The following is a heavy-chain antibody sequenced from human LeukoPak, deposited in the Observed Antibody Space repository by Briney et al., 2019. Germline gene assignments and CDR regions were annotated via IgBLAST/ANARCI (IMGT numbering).Heavy chain of an antibody. J-gene: IGHJ4*02. Sequence: KPSETLSLTCTVSGGSISSYYWSWIRQPPGKGLEWIGYIYYSGSTNYNPSLKSRVIISVDTSKNQFSLKLSSVTAADTAVYYCAREASLRGIHTPYYFDYWGQGTLVTVSS. D-gene: IGHD3-10*01. V-gene: IGHV4-59*01. CDR2: IYYSGST. CDR3: AREASLRGIHTPYYFDY. CDR1: GGSISSYY.